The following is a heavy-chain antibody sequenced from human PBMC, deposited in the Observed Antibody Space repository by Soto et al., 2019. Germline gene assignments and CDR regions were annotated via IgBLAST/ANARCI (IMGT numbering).Heavy chain of an antibody. CDR3: ARLPYDYIWGTHDAFDI. V-gene: IGHV4-59*01. J-gene: IGHJ3*02. CDR2: IYYSGST. CDR1: GGSISSYY. Sequence: QVQLQESGPGLVKPSETLSLTCTVSGGSISSYYWSWIRQPPGKGLEWIGYIYYSGSTNYNPSLKSRVTISVDTSKNQFSLKLSSVTAADTAVYYCARLPYDYIWGTHDAFDIWGQGTMVTVSS. D-gene: IGHD3-16*01.